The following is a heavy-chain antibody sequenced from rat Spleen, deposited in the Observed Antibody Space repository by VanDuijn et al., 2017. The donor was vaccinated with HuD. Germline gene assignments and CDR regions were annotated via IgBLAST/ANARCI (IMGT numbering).Heavy chain of an antibody. D-gene: IGHD1-4*01. CDR3: ARHLPPGIPSYFDY. CDR1: GFTFSDYY. Sequence: EVQLVESGGGLVQPGRSLKLSCAASGFTFSDYYMAWVRQAPKKGLEWVASISHEGSSTYYGDSVKGRFTISRDNAKSTLYLQMDSLRSEDTATYYCARHLPPGIPSYFDYWGQGVMVTVSS. V-gene: IGHV5-22*01. CDR2: ISHEGSST. J-gene: IGHJ2*01.